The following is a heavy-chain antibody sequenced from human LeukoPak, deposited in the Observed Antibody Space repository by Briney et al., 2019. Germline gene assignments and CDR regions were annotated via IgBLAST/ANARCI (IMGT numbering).Heavy chain of an antibody. CDR2: IYTSGTT. CDR3: ARETYDSSGYQGNDY. D-gene: IGHD3-22*01. CDR1: GGSISSSSYY. J-gene: IGHJ4*02. V-gene: IGHV4-61*02. Sequence: SETLSLTCTVSGGSISSSSYYWGWIRQPAGKGLEWIGRIYTSGTTNYNPSLKSRVTMSVDTSKNQFSLKLNSVTAADTAVYYCARETYDSSGYQGNDYWGRGTLVTVSS.